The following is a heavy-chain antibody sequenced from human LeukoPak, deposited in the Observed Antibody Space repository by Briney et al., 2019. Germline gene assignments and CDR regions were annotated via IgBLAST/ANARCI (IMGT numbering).Heavy chain of an antibody. Sequence: NASETPSLTCTVSGGSISSGTYYWSWIRQPAGKGLEWLGRIYTSGSTNYNPSLKSQLTISVDTSKNQFSLKLSSVTAADTAVYYCARESIAARKGFDYWGQGTLVTVSS. D-gene: IGHD6-6*01. CDR3: ARESIAARKGFDY. CDR1: GGSISSGTYY. CDR2: IYTSGST. J-gene: IGHJ4*02. V-gene: IGHV4-61*02.